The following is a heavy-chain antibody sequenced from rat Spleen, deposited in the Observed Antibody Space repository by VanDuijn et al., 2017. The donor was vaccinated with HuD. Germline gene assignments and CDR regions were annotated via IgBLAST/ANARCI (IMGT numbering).Heavy chain of an antibody. CDR1: GFTFSSFP. Sequence: VQLVESGGTLVQPGGSLKLSCTASGFTFSSFPMAWVRQAPTKGLEWMGVIWGDGSTAYSSALKSRLSISRDTSKSQIFLKMNSLQTDDTAIYFCARSYGGYTQHWFAYWGQGTLVTVSS. CDR3: ARSYGGYTQHWFAY. CDR2: IWGDGST. J-gene: IGHJ3*01. D-gene: IGHD1-11*01. V-gene: IGHV2-32*01.